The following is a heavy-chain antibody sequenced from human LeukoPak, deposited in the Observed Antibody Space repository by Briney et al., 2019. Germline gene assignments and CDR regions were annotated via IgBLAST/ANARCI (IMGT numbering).Heavy chain of an antibody. CDR3: ARHSSGSGGAFQY. V-gene: IGHV4-59*08. D-gene: IGHD6-19*01. CDR1: GGSISSYY. CDR2: MDDSGST. J-gene: IGHJ4*02. Sequence: SETLSLTCTVSGGSISSYYWSWIRQPPGKGLEWIGYMDDSGSTNYNPSLTSRVTISEDTSKNQLSLKLGSVTAADTAVYYCARHSSGSGGAFQYWGQATTVTVSS.